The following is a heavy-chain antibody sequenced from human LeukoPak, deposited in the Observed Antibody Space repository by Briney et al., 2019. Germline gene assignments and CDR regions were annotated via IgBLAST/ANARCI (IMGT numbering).Heavy chain of an antibody. CDR2: IYPRDGST. D-gene: IGHD1-26*01. J-gene: IGHJ4*02. CDR3: ARDGVGATQTLDY. V-gene: IGHV1-46*01. CDR1: GYSFTSNY. Sequence: ASVKVSCKASGYSFTSNYIHWVRQAPGQGLEWMGMIYPRDGSTSYAQKFQGRVTMTTDTSTSTAYMELRSLRSDDTAVYYCARDGVGATQTLDYWGQGTLVTVSS.